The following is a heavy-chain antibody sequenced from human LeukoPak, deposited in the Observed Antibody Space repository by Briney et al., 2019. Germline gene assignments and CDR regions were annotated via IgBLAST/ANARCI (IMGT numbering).Heavy chain of an antibody. V-gene: IGHV1-69*04. CDR1: GGTFISYA. D-gene: IGHD2-2*01. CDR3: AREWWDIVVVPAENWFDP. J-gene: IGHJ5*02. CDR2: IIPILGIA. Sequence: SVKVSCKASGGTFISYAISWVRHAPGQGLEWMGRIIPILGIANYAQKFQGRVTITADKSTSTAYMELSSLRSEDTAVYYCAREWWDIVVVPAENWFDPWGQGTLVTVSS.